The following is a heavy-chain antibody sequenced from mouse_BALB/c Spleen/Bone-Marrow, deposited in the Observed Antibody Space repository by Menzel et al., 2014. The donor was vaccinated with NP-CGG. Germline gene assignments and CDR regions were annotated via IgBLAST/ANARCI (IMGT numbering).Heavy chain of an antibody. J-gene: IGHJ2*01. D-gene: IGHD2-14*01. V-gene: IGHV2-9*02. CDR3: AREGAYYRYIDY. Sequence: QVQLQQSGPGLVAPSQSLSLTCTVSGFSLTTYGIHWVRRPPGKGLEWLGVIWAGGTTIYNSALMSRLSISKDTSKSQVFLKMNSLQTDDTAMYYCAREGAYYRYIDYWGQGTTLTVSS. CDR1: GFSLTTYG. CDR2: IWAGGTT.